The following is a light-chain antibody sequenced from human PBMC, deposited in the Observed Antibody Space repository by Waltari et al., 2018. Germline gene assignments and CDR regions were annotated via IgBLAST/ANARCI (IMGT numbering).Light chain of an antibody. J-gene: IGLJ2*01. CDR1: NIGSKN. CDR3: QVWDGTIL. V-gene: IGLV3-9*01. Sequence: SSELTQPLSVSVALGQTARVTCAGTNIGSKNVHWYQQRPGQAPVLVIYRDDNRPAGIPERFSGSNSGNTATLIINRAQAGDEADYFCQVWDGTILFGGGTKLTVL. CDR2: RDD.